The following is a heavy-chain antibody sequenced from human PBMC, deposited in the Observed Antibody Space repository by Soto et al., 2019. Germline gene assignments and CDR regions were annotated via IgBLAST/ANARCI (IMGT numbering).Heavy chain of an antibody. CDR2: MNPNSGNT. CDR3: AWADRSGCYADAVGI. J-gene: IGHJ3*02. D-gene: IGHD3-22*01. CDR1: GYTFTSYD. V-gene: IGHV1-8*01. Sequence: GASVKVSCKASGYTFTSYDINWVRQATGQGLERMGWMNPNSGNTGYAQKFQGRVTMTRATSISTAYMELSSLRSEDTAVYYCAWADRSGCYADAVGIPGQGTMVTGS.